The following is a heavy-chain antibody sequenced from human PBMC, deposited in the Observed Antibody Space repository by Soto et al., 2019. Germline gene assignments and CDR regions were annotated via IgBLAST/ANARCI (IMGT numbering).Heavy chain of an antibody. CDR3: ARHCSNGVCYSY. D-gene: IGHD2-8*01. J-gene: IGHJ4*02. CDR2: IYYSGST. V-gene: IGHV4-39*01. CDR1: GGSISSSSHY. Sequence: PSETLSLTCTVSGGSISSSSHYWGWIRQPPGEGLEWIGSIYYSGSTYYNPSLKSRLTISVDTSKNQFSLKLSSVTAADTAVYYCARHCSNGVCYSYWGQGTLVTVSS.